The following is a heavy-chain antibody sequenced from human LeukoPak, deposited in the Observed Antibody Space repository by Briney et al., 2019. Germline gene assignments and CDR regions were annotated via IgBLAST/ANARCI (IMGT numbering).Heavy chain of an antibody. V-gene: IGHV4-38-2*02. CDR2: IYHSGST. Sequence: SETLSLTCTVSGYSISSGYYWGWIRQPPGKGLEWIGSIYHSGSTYYNPSLKSRVTISVDTSKNQFSLKLSSVTAADTAVYYCARVGGYDSSGYYHQAAFDIWGQGTMVTVSS. D-gene: IGHD3-22*01. CDR1: GYSISSGYY. J-gene: IGHJ3*02. CDR3: ARVGGYDSSGYYHQAAFDI.